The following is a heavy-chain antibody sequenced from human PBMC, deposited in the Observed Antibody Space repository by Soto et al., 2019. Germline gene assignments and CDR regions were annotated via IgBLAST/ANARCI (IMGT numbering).Heavy chain of an antibody. V-gene: IGHV3-30-3*01. CDR2: ISSDGSNK. Sequence: QVQLVESGGGVVQPGRSLRLSCAASGFTFSSYSLDWVRQAPGTGLEWVAGISSDGSNKYYADSVKGRFTTSRDNSKNTLYLQMNSLRGEDTAVYYCGSPRLGALSPYWGQGTLVTVSS. D-gene: IGHD3-16*02. J-gene: IGHJ4*02. CDR3: GSPRLGALSPY. CDR1: GFTFSSYS.